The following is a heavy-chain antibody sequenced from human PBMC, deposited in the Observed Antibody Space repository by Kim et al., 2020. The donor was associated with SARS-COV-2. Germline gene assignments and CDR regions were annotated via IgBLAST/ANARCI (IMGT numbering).Heavy chain of an antibody. V-gene: IGHV4-31*03. J-gene: IGHJ2*01. CDR1: GGSISSGGYY. D-gene: IGHD3-10*01. Sequence: SETLSLTCTVSGGSISSGGYYWSWIRQHPGKGLEWIGYIYYSGSTYYNPSLKSRVTISVDTSKNQFSLKLSSVTAADTAVYYCARDRVRSGYYYGSDYWYFDLWGRGTLVTVSS. CDR3: ARDRVRSGYYYGSDYWYFDL. CDR2: IYYSGST.